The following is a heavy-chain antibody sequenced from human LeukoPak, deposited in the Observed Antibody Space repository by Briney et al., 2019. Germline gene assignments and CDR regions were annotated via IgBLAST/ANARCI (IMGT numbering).Heavy chain of an antibody. Sequence: SETLSLTCTVSGGSISSYYWSWIRQPPGKGLEWIGYIYYSGSTNYNPSLKSRVTISVDTSKNQVSLKLNSVTAADTAVYYCARDGLYNYGYSYFDYWGQGTLVTVSS. CDR3: ARDGLYNYGYSYFDY. CDR2: IYYSGST. CDR1: GGSISSYY. J-gene: IGHJ4*02. D-gene: IGHD3-22*01. V-gene: IGHV4-59*12.